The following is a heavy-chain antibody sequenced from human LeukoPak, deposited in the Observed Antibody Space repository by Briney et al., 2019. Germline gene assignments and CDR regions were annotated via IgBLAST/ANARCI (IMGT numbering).Heavy chain of an antibody. CDR3: ARGHDFWSGYYIGAFNI. CDR1: GGSMNTFY. V-gene: IGHV4-4*07. CDR2: IYNNGST. Sequence: PSETLSLTCTVSGGSMNTFYWSWIRQPAGKGLEWIGHIYNNGSTNYNPSLKSRLTMSVDTSKNHFSLKLRSVTAADTAVYYCARGHDFWSGYYIGAFNIWGQGTMVTVSS. D-gene: IGHD3-3*01. J-gene: IGHJ3*02.